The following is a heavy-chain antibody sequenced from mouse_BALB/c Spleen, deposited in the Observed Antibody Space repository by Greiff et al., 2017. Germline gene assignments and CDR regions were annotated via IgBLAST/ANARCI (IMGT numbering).Heavy chain of an antibody. CDR2: IYPGGGYT. Sequence: QVQLQQSGAELVRPGTSVKMSCKAAGYTFTNYWIGWVKQRPGHVLEWIGDIYPGGGYTNYNEKFKGKATLTADTSSSTAYMQLSSLTSEDSAIYYCARGGAHARALFAYWGQGTLVTVSA. J-gene: IGHJ3*01. CDR3: ARGGAHARALFAY. V-gene: IGHV1-63*02. D-gene: IGHD3-1*01. CDR1: GYTFTNYW.